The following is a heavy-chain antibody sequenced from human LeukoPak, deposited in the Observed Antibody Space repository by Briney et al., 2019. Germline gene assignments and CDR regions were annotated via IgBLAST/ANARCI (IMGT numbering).Heavy chain of an antibody. D-gene: IGHD3-10*01. Sequence: ASETLSLTCSVSGGSISSSSFYWGWIRQPPGKGLEWIGSISYSGTTYYKPSLRSRLTISVDTSKNHLSLNLTSVTAADTAVYHCARLWYYGSGSPTLDYWGQGTLVTVSS. CDR2: ISYSGTT. J-gene: IGHJ4*02. V-gene: IGHV4-39*02. CDR3: ARLWYYGSGSPTLDY. CDR1: GGSISSSSFY.